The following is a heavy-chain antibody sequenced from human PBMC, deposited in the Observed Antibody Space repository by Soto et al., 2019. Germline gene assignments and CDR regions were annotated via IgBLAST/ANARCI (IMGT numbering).Heavy chain of an antibody. CDR2: IDESGDS. Sequence: QLQLQESGPGLVKPSETLSLTCTVSGGPITSSSHYWGWIRQSPGTGLEWIGSIDESGDSYYNPSLKSRVTISVDTAKNQFSLKLISVTGADSAIYYCAREGGYVDYWGQVHLVTVSS. V-gene: IGHV4-39*02. J-gene: IGHJ4*02. CDR1: GGPITSSSHY. CDR3: AREGGYVDY. D-gene: IGHD1-1*01.